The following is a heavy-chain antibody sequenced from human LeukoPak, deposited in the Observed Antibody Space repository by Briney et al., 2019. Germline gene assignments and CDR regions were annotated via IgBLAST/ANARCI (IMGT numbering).Heavy chain of an antibody. CDR2: IYTSGST. CDR3: ARVYGSGSYTLTYYFDY. D-gene: IGHD3-10*01. CDR1: GGSISSYY. V-gene: IGHV4-4*07. Sequence: SETLSLTCTVSGGSISSYYWSWIRQPAGKGLEWIGRIYTSGSTNYNPSLKSRVTMSVDTSKNQFSLKLSSVTAADTAVYYCARVYGSGSYTLTYYFDYWGQGTLVTVSS. J-gene: IGHJ4*02.